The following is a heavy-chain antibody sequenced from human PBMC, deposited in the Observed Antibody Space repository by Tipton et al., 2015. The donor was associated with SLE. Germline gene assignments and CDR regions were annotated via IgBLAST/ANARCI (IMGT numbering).Heavy chain of an antibody. CDR1: GFSFSSYE. J-gene: IGHJ4*02. V-gene: IGHV3-48*03. CDR2: ITSASGI. D-gene: IGHD1-26*01. CDR3: AREGSGTPDY. Sequence: SLRLSCSTSGFSFSSYEMIWVRQAPGKGLEWVSSITSASGIYYAESVKDRFTISRDNGKNSLYLQMNSLRAEDTAVYYCAREGSGTPDYWGQGTLVTVSS.